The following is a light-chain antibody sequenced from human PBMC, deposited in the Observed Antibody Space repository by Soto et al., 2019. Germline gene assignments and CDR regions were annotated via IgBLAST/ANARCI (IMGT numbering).Light chain of an antibody. CDR2: EVS. CDR1: SSDVGSSNL. J-gene: IGLJ1*01. Sequence: QSALTQPASVSGSPGQSITFSCTGTSSDVGSSNLVSWYQQHPGKAPKLLIYEVSKRPSGVSNRFSGSKSGNTASLTISGLQAEDEADYCCSSYAGSSTHVFGTGTNVTDL. CDR3: SSYAGSSTHV. V-gene: IGLV2-23*02.